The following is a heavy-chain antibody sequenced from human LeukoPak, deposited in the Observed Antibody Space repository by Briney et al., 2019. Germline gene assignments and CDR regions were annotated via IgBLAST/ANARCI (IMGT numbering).Heavy chain of an antibody. CDR3: ARGGRYSSGWYLSYYYYGMDV. CDR2: MNPDSGNT. J-gene: IGHJ6*02. D-gene: IGHD6-19*01. Sequence: GASVKVSCKASGYTFSSYDINWVRQATGQGLEWMGWMNPDSGNTDYAQKFQGRVTMTRSTSISTAYMELSSLRSEDTAVYYCARGGRYSSGWYLSYYYYGMDVWGQGTTVPVSS. CDR1: GYTFSSYD. V-gene: IGHV1-8*01.